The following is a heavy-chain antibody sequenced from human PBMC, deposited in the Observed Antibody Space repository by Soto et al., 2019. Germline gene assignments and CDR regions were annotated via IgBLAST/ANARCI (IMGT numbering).Heavy chain of an antibody. D-gene: IGHD5-12*01. Sequence: EVQLVESGGGLVKPGGSLRLSCAASGFTFSNAWMSWVRQAPGKGLEWVGRIKSKTDGGTTDYAAPVKGRFTISRDDSKNTLYLQMNSLKTEDTAVYYCTYQAYSGYDYDYWGQGTLVTVSS. CDR1: GFTFSNAW. CDR3: TYQAYSGYDYDY. J-gene: IGHJ4*02. CDR2: IKSKTDGGTT. V-gene: IGHV3-15*01.